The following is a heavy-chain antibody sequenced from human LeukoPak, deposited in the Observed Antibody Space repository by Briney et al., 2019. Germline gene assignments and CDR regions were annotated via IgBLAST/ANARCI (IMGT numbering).Heavy chain of an antibody. CDR1: GYTFTGYY. V-gene: IGHV1-2*02. D-gene: IGHD5-18*01. J-gene: IGHJ4*02. Sequence: ASVKVSCKASGYTFTGYYMHWVRQAPGQGLEWMGWINHNSGGTNYAQKFQGRVTMTRDTSISTAYMELSRLRSDDTAVYYCARARRGYSYGFVDYWGQGTLVTVSS. CDR3: ARARRGYSYGFVDY. CDR2: INHNSGGT.